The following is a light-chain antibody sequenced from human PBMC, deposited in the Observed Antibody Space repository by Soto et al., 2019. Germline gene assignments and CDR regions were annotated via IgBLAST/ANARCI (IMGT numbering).Light chain of an antibody. V-gene: IGLV2-11*01. J-gene: IGLJ3*02. Sequence: QSALTQPRSVSGSPGQSVTISCTGTSSDIGAYNFVSWYQQHPGKAPKLMIYGVRERPSGVPDRFSGSKSGNTASLTISGLQAEDEADYYCCSYAGRYSLVFDGGTKVTVL. CDR2: GVR. CDR1: SSDIGAYNF. CDR3: CSYAGRYSLV.